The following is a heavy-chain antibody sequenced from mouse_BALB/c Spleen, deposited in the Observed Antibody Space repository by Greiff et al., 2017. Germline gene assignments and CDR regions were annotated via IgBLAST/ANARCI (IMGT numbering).Heavy chain of an antibody. Sequence: QVQLQQSGPGLVAPSQSLSITCTVSGFSLTSYGVHWVRQPPGKGLEWLGVIWAGGSTNYNSALMSRLSISKDNSKSQVFLKMNSLQTDDTAMYYCARDHLYDGYYVPFAYWGQGTLVTVSA. CDR3: ARDHLYDGYYVPFAY. D-gene: IGHD2-3*01. CDR1: GFSLTSYG. J-gene: IGHJ3*01. CDR2: IWAGGST. V-gene: IGHV2-9*02.